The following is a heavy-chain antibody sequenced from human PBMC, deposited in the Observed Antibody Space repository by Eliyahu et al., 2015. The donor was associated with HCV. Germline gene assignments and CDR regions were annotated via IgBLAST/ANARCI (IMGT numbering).Heavy chain of an antibody. CDR1: GFTFSSYA. J-gene: IGHJ4*02. Sequence: EVQLLESGGGLVQPGGSLRLSCAASGFTFSSYAMSWVRQAPGKGLEWVSVISGSAGTTYYADSVKGRFTISRDNSKNTLYLQMNSLRAEDTAVYYCAKDRIFSGVMGATPYWGQGTLVTVSS. CDR2: ISGSAGTT. CDR3: AKDRIFSGVMGATPY. D-gene: IGHD1-26*01. V-gene: IGHV3-23*01.